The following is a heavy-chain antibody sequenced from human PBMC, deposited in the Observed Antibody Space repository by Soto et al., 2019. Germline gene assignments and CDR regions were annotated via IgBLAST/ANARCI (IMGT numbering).Heavy chain of an antibody. Sequence: QVQLQESGPGLVKPSETLSLTCTVSGGSVSSGSYYWSWIRQPPGKGLEWIGYMYNSGSTNYNPSPTSRVTISVDTSKNQFSLKLSTVTAADTAVYYCAYSGGKDPGCFDYWGQGTLVTVSS. J-gene: IGHJ4*02. V-gene: IGHV4-61*01. CDR1: GGSVSSGSYY. CDR2: MYNSGST. CDR3: AYSGGKDPGCFDY. D-gene: IGHD2-21*01.